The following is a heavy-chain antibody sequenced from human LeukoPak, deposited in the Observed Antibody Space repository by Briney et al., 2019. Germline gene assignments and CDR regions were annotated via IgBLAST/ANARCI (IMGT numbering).Heavy chain of an antibody. J-gene: IGHJ4*02. CDR3: ARGGRTIFGVVSDY. D-gene: IGHD3-3*01. Sequence: GASVKVSCKASGYTFTSYAMHWVRQAPGQRLEWMGWINAGNGNTKYSQKFQGRVTMTRDTSTSTVYMELSSLRYEDTAVYYCARGGRTIFGVVSDYWGQGTLVTVSS. V-gene: IGHV1-3*01. CDR2: INAGNGNT. CDR1: GYTFTSYA.